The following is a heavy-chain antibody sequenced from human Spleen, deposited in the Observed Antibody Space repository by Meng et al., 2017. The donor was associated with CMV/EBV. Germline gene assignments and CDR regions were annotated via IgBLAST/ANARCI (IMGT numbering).Heavy chain of an antibody. CDR3: ARAVLIGTHNRFDP. CDR1: GDSISGSY. D-gene: IGHD2-8*01. V-gene: IGHV4-59*01. J-gene: IGHJ5*02. Sequence: SETLSLTCTGSGDSISGSYWSWIRQPPGKGPEWIGYIYYTGSTDYNPSLKSRVTISVDTSKNQFTLKLNSGTAADTAVYHCARAVLIGTHNRFDPWGQGPLVTVSS. CDR2: IYYTGST.